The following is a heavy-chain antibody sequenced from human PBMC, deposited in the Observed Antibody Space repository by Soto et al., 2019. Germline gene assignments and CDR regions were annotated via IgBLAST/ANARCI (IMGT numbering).Heavy chain of an antibody. V-gene: IGHV1-69*13. D-gene: IGHD5-18*01. CDR3: ARDRHSYGTPQSAFDI. CDR1: GGTFSSYA. CDR2: IIPIFGTA. Sequence: SVKVSCKASGGTFSSYAISWVRQAPGQGLEWMGGIIPIFGTANYAQKFQGRVTITADESTSTAYMELSSLRSEDTAVYYCARDRHSYGTPQSAFDIWGQGTMVTVSS. J-gene: IGHJ3*02.